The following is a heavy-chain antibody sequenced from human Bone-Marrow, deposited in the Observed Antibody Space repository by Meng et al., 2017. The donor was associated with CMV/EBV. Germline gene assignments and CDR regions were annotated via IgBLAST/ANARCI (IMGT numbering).Heavy chain of an antibody. D-gene: IGHD3-3*01. V-gene: IGHV2-5*02. Sequence: QSTLEASCSTLHSPPLTRTLPCTVSGFSLSTTGVGVAWIRKPPGKALEWLALNYWDDDKRYSPSLKNRLTITKDTSKNQVILTMTNMDPVDTGTYYCAHRITYYRGAFDFWGQGTLVTVSS. CDR2: NYWDDDK. J-gene: IGHJ4*02. CDR3: AHRITYYRGAFDF. CDR1: GFSLSTTGVG.